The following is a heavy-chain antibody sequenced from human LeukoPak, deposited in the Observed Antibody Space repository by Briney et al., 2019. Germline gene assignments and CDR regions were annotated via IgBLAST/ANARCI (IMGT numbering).Heavy chain of an antibody. CDR1: GFTFSNNY. CDR3: ARDSVVDTRDY. Sequence: GGSLRLSCAASGFTFSNNYMTWIRQAPGKGLQWVSVICSSGGTYYAAYVKGRFTISRDNSKNTLHLQMNSLRPEDTAVYYCARDSVVDTRDYWGQGTLVTVSS. CDR2: ICSSGGT. D-gene: IGHD3-22*01. J-gene: IGHJ4*02. V-gene: IGHV3-53*05.